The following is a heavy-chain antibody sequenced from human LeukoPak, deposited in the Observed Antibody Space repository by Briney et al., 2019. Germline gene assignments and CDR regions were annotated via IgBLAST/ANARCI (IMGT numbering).Heavy chain of an antibody. J-gene: IGHJ3*01. CDR1: GFTFSGSA. V-gene: IGHV3-23*01. D-gene: IGHD2-15*01. Sequence: GGSLRLSCAASGFTFSGSAMSWVRQAPGKGLEWVSLISFSGGSTYYADSVKGRFTISRDNSKDTLYLQMNDLRAEDTAMYYCARDMQLSTWGRGTRVTVSS. CDR2: ISFSGGST. CDR3: ARDMQLST.